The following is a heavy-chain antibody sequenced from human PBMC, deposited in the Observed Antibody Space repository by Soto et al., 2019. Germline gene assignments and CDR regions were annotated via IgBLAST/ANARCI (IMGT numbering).Heavy chain of an antibody. D-gene: IGHD3-22*01. Sequence: KPSETLSLTCTVSGGSISSGGYYWSWIRQHSGKGLEWIGYIYYSGNTYYNPSLKSRVTISVDTSKNQFSLKLSSVTAADTAVYYCASYYDSSKPSDAFDIWGQGTMVTVSS. V-gene: IGHV4-31*03. J-gene: IGHJ3*02. CDR3: ASYYDSSKPSDAFDI. CDR1: GGSISSGGYY. CDR2: IYYSGNT.